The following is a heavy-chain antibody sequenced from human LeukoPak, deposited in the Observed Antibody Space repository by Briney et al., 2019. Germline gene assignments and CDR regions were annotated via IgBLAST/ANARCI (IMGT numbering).Heavy chain of an antibody. D-gene: IGHD1-26*01. CDR3: ARASGNYYEDFDY. V-gene: IGHV4-38-2*01. J-gene: IGHJ4*02. CDR1: GSSISSTYY. CDR2: MYNSGSI. Sequence: SETLSLTCVVSGSSISSTYYWGWIRQSPGKGLEWIGSMYNSGSISYNPSLKSRVTISVDTSKNQFSLKVRSVTAADTAVYYCARASGNYYEDFDYWGQGTLVTVSS.